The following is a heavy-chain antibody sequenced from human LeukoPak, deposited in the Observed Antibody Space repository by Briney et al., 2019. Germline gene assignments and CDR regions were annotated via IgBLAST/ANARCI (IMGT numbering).Heavy chain of an antibody. CDR1: AFTFRTYW. V-gene: IGHV3-7*05. CDR3: ARDKLRDGGFDY. J-gene: IGHJ4*02. CDR2: IKPDGSEK. D-gene: IGHD5-24*01. Sequence: GGCLRLSCAASAFTFRTYWMSWVRQAPGKGLEWVAMIKPDGSEKYYVDSVKGLFTISRDNAKNSLYLQMSSLRAEDTAVYYCARDKLRDGGFDYWGQGTLVTVSS.